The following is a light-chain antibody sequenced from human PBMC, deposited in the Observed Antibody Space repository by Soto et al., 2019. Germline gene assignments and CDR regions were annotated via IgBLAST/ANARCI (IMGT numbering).Light chain of an antibody. J-gene: IGLJ1*01. V-gene: IGLV2-14*01. CDR1: SSDVGGYNY. CDR3: SSYTSTTTVRFV. Sequence: QSALTQPASVSGSPGQPITISCTGTSSDVGGYNYVSWYQQHPGKAPKLMIYEVSDRPSRISSRFSGSKSANTASLTISGLQDEDEALYYCSSYTSTTTVRFVFGTGTKVTVL. CDR2: EVS.